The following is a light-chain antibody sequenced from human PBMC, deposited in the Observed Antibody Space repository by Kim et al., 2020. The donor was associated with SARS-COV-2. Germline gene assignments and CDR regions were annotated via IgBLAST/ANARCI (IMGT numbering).Light chain of an antibody. CDR2: EVS. V-gene: IGLV2-23*02. CDR1: GSHVRSYTL. CDR3: CSYAGSSSVV. Sequence: GQSITCSSTGPGSHVRSYTLVSWYHQHPHKAPKLMIYEVSKRPSVVSNRFSGSKSGNTASLTISGLQAEDEAYYYCCSYAGSSSVVFGGGTQLTVL. J-gene: IGLJ2*01.